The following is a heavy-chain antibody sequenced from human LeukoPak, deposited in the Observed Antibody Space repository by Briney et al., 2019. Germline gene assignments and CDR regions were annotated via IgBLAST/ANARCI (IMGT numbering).Heavy chain of an antibody. CDR3: AKVRRITMIVDAFDI. Sequence: GGSLRLSCAASGFTFSDYAMHWVRQAPGKGLEWVAFIQHDGNNKYYADSVKGRFTISRDTSKNTLYLQMNSLRAEDTAVYYCAKVRRITMIVDAFDIWGQGTMVTVSS. CDR2: IQHDGNNK. J-gene: IGHJ3*02. V-gene: IGHV3-30*02. CDR1: GFTFSDYA. D-gene: IGHD3-22*01.